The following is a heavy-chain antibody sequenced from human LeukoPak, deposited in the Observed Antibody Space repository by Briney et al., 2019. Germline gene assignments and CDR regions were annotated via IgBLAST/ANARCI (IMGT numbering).Heavy chain of an antibody. CDR3: AKDATVLRFLEWLFFDY. D-gene: IGHD3-3*01. CDR2: ISGSGGST. Sequence: GGSLRLSCVVSGFTLSSYAMSWVRQAPGKGLEWVSAISGSGGSTYYADSVKGRFTISRDNSKNTLYLQMNSLRAEDTAVYYCAKDATVLRFLEWLFFDYWGQGTLVTVSS. J-gene: IGHJ4*02. CDR1: GFTLSSYA. V-gene: IGHV3-23*01.